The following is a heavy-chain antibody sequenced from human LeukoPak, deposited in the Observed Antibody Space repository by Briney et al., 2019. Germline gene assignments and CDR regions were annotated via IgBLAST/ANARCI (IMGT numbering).Heavy chain of an antibody. CDR3: AKDHEYNWNDLLRYNWFDP. V-gene: IGHV3-30*02. D-gene: IGHD1-1*01. CDR1: GFTFSSYG. CDR2: IRGDGGNK. Sequence: PGGSLRLSCAASGFTFSSYGMHWVRQAPGKGLEWVAFIRGDGGNKYYADSVKGRFTISRDNSKNTLYLQMISLRAEDTAVYYCAKDHEYNWNDLLRYNWFDPWGQGTLVTVSS. J-gene: IGHJ5*02.